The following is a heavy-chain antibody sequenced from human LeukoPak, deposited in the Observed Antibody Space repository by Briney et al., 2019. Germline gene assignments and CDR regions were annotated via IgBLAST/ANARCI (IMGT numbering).Heavy chain of an antibody. J-gene: IGHJ4*02. CDR1: GGSISSSSYY. D-gene: IGHD2-21*02. Sequence: PSETLSLTCTVSGGSISSSSYYWGWIRQPPGKGLEWIGSIYYSGSTYYNPSLKSRVTISVDTSKNQFSLKLSSVTAADTAVYYCATDPHIVVVTAIQNDYWGQGTLVTVSS. CDR2: IYYSGST. V-gene: IGHV4-39*07. CDR3: ATDPHIVVVTAIQNDY.